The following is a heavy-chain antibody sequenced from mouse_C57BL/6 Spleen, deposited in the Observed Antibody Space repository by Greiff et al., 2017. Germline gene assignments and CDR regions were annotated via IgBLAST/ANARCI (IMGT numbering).Heavy chain of an antibody. V-gene: IGHV5-9-1*02. Sequence: EVKVEESGEGLVKPGGSLKLSCAASGFTFSSYAMSWVRQTPEKRLEWVAYISSGGDYIYYADTVKGRFTISRDNARNTLYLQMSSLKSEDTAMYYCTREYWNYFDYWGQGTTLTVSS. CDR2: ISSGGDYI. CDR1: GFTFSSYA. J-gene: IGHJ2*01. CDR3: TREYWNYFDY. D-gene: IGHD5-1*01.